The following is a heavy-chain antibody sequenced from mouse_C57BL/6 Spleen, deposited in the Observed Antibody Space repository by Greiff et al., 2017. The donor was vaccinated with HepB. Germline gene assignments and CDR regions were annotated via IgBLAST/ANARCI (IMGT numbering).Heavy chain of an antibody. CDR2: IDPSDSET. Sequence: QVQLQQPGAELVRPGSSVKLSCKASGYTFTSYWMHWVMQTPIQGLEWIGNIDPSDSETHYNQKFKDKATLTVDKSSSTAYMQLSSLTSEDSAVYYCARGITRVVFDYWGQGTTLTVSS. CDR3: ARGITRVVFDY. CDR1: GYTFTSYW. D-gene: IGHD1-1*01. V-gene: IGHV1-52*01. J-gene: IGHJ2*01.